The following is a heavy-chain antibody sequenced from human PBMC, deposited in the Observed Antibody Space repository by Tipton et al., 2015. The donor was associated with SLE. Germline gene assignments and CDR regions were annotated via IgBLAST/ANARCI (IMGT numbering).Heavy chain of an antibody. J-gene: IGHJ4*02. CDR1: GFTFSDYD. CDR2: ISSSSRGI. D-gene: IGHD2-2*01. V-gene: IGHV3-48*03. CDR3: ARGEATYAY. Sequence: GSLRLSCAASGFTFSDYDMNWVRQAPGKGLELVSSISSSSRGIYYADSVKGRFTISRDNAKNSLYLQMNSLRAEDTAVYYCARGEATYAYWGQGTLVTVSP.